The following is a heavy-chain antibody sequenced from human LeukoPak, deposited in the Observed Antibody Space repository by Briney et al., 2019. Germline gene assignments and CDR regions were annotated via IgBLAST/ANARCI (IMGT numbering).Heavy chain of an antibody. CDR1: GFTFSSYS. CDR2: IRYDGSNK. Sequence: PGGSLRLSCAASGFTFSSYSMNWVRQAPGKGLEWVAFIRYDGSNKYYADSVKGRFTISRDNSKNTLYLQMNSLRAEDTAVYYCARYDSDAFDIWGQGTMVTVSS. D-gene: IGHD3-3*01. CDR3: ARYDSDAFDI. J-gene: IGHJ3*02. V-gene: IGHV3-30*02.